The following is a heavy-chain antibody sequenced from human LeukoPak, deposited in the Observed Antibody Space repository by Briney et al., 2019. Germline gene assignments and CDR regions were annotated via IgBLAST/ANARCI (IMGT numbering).Heavy chain of an antibody. Sequence: GGSLRLSCAASGFTFSSYAMHWVRQAPGKGLEWVANIKQDGSEKNYVDSVKGRFTISRDNAKNSLYLQMNSLRAEDTAVYYCASYSSTWGWFDPWGQGTLVTVSS. J-gene: IGHJ5*02. D-gene: IGHD6-13*01. CDR3: ASYSSTWGWFDP. CDR1: GFTFSSYA. V-gene: IGHV3-7*01. CDR2: IKQDGSEK.